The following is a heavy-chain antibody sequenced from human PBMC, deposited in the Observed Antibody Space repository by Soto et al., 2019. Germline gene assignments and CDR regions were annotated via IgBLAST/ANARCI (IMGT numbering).Heavy chain of an antibody. Sequence: QVHLQESGPGLVKPSGTLSLTCVVSGGSISGRNWWSWVRQAPGKGLEWIGEVFHSGDTTYSPSLRSRVTISVDKSKNQFSLNLNSVTAADTAVYYCARHVRVDCSATNCYNYYGMDVW. CDR2: VFHSGDT. V-gene: IGHV4-4*02. CDR1: GGSISGRNW. CDR3: ARHVRVDCSATNCYNYYGMDV. J-gene: IGHJ6*01. D-gene: IGHD2-2*02.